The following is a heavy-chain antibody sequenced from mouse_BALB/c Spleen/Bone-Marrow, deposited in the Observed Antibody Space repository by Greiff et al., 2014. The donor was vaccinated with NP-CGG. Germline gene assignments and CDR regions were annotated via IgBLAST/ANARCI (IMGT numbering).Heavy chain of an antibody. CDR1: GYTFTTYD. J-gene: IGHJ2*01. Sequence: SGPELVKPGALVKISCKASGYTFTTYDINWVKQRPGQGLEWIGWISPGDGNTNYNEKFKGKATLTADKSSSTAYMQLSSLTSENSAVYFCARGGDYHYSDYWGQGTTLTVSS. CDR2: ISPGDGNT. CDR3: ARGGDYHYSDY. V-gene: IGHV1S56*01. D-gene: IGHD2-4*01.